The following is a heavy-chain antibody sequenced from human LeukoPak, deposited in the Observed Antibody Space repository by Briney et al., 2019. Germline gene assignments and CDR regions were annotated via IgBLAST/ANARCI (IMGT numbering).Heavy chain of an antibody. V-gene: IGHV5-51*01. J-gene: IGHJ6*03. CDR1: GYSFTSYW. D-gene: IGHD4-17*01. CDR3: ARHRGDYYFYMDV. CDR2: IYPGDSDT. Sequence: GESLKISCKGSGYSFTSYWIGWVRQMPGKGLEWMGIIYPGDSDTRYSPSFQGQVAISADKSISTAYLQWSSLKASDTAMYYCARHRGDYYFYMDVWGKGTTVTVSS.